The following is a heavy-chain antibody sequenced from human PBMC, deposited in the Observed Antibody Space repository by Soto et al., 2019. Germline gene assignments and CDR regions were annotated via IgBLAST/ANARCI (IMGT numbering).Heavy chain of an antibody. V-gene: IGHV4-31*03. CDR3: AMVPIEVDYWGRHQRQMFDH. Sequence: QVQLQESGPGLVKPSQTLSLTCTVSGVSMETDKYYWSWLRQYPGKGPEWIGFISNSGTTSYTPSLLKRVTVSTDTSKYHFSLIMTSVPAADTVVYYCAMVPIEVDYWGRHQRQMFDHWGQGVVVTVSS. CDR1: GVSMETDKYY. J-gene: IGHJ4*02. CDR2: ISNSGTT. D-gene: IGHD3-3*01.